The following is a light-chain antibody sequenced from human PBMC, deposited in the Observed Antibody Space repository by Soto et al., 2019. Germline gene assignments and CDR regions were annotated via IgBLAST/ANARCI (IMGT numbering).Light chain of an antibody. J-gene: IGLJ2*01. CDR2: EVS. Sequence: QSALTQPPSASGAAGQSVTISCTGSSSDVVGYNYVSWYQQHPGKAPKLMIYEVSKRPSGVPDRLAGSKSGNTASLTVSGLQAEDEADYYCSSYGGSKTVVFGGGTKLTVL. CDR3: SSYGGSKTVV. V-gene: IGLV2-8*01. CDR1: SSDVVGYNY.